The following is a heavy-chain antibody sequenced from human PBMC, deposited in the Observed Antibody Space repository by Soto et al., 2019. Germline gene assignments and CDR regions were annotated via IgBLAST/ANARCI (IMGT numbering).Heavy chain of an antibody. CDR2: IGGRATSA. J-gene: IGHJ4*01. V-gene: IGHV3-23*01. D-gene: IGHD3-22*01. CDR1: GFTFSNYA. CDR3: AKSRYSESSGDFDHF. Sequence: EVQLLESGGGLVQPGGSLRLSCAASGFTFSNYAMSWVRQAPGKGLEWVSGIGGRATSAYYADSVKGRFAISRDNSYNTLFLQLTRLRAEDTAVYYCAKSRYSESSGDFDHFWGHGTLVHVSS.